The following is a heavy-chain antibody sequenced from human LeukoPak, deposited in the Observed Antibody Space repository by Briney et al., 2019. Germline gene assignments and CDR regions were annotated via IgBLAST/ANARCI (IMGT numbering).Heavy chain of an antibody. CDR3: ARQGLIGDSSGYYQDY. CDR1: GYTFTSYG. J-gene: IGHJ4*02. D-gene: IGHD3-22*01. CDR2: ISAYNGNT. Sequence: GASVKVSCKASGYTFTSYGISWVRQAPGQGLEWMGWISAYNGNTNYAQKLQGRVTMTTDTSTSTAYMELRSLRSDDTAVYYCARQGLIGDSSGYYQDYWGQGTLVTVSS. V-gene: IGHV1-18*01.